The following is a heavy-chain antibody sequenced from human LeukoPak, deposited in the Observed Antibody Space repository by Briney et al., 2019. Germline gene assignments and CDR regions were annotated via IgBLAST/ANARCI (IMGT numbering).Heavy chain of an antibody. J-gene: IGHJ5*02. CDR3: ARRPATYYDFWSGYPHNWFDP. CDR2: INHRGST. CDR1: GGSFSAYY. V-gene: IGHV4-34*01. D-gene: IGHD3-3*01. Sequence: ASETLSLTCAVYGGSFSAYYWSWIRQPPGKGLEWIGEINHRGSTNYNPSLKSRVTISVDTSKNQFSLKLSSVTAADTAVYYCARRPATYYDFWSGYPHNWFDPWGQGTLVTVSS.